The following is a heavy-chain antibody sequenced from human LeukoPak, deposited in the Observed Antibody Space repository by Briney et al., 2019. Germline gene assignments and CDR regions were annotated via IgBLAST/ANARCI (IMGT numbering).Heavy chain of an antibody. CDR3: ARHCSSTSCPFYY. CDR2: ISYDGSNK. CDR1: GFTFSSYA. D-gene: IGHD2-2*01. Sequence: AGGSLRLSCAASGFTFSSYAMHWVRQAPGKGLEWVAVISYDGSNKYYADSVKGRFTISRDNSKNTLYLQMSSLRAEDTAAYYCARHCSSTSCPFYYWGQGTLVTVSS. J-gene: IGHJ4*02. V-gene: IGHV3-30-3*01.